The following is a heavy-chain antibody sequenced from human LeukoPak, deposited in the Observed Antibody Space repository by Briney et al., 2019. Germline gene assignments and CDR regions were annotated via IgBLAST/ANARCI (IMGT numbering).Heavy chain of an antibody. CDR1: GFTFSSYS. Sequence: GGSLRLSCAASGFTFSSYSMNWVRQAPGKGLEWVSSLSSSSSYIYYADSVKGRFTISRDNAKNSLYLQMNSLRAEDTAVYYCARDRNWNLGDAFDIWGQGTMVTVSS. CDR2: LSSSSSYI. J-gene: IGHJ3*02. V-gene: IGHV3-21*01. D-gene: IGHD1-1*01. CDR3: ARDRNWNLGDAFDI.